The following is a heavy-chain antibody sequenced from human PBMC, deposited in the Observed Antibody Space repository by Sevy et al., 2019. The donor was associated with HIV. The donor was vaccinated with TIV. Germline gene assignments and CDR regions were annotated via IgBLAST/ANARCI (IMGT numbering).Heavy chain of an antibody. CDR2: ISGSGFST. CDR3: AKDQSVTSGTYDFFDY. Sequence: GGSLRLSCAASGFTFSNHAMSWVRQAPGKGLEWVSGISGSGFSTYYADSVKGRFTISRENSKNVLYLQMNNLGAEDTAIYYCAKDQSVTSGTYDFFDYWGQGTLVTVSS. CDR1: GFTFSNHA. V-gene: IGHV3-23*01. J-gene: IGHJ4*02. D-gene: IGHD1-26*01.